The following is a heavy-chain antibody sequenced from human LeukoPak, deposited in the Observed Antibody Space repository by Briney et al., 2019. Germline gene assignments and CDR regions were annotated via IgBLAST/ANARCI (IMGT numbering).Heavy chain of an antibody. D-gene: IGHD3-10*01. CDR1: GFTFNSYY. CDR2: INRDGSDT. Sequence: PGGSLRLSCAAYGFTFNSYYMNWVRQAPGKGLVWVSRINRDGSDTIYADSVKGRFTISRDNAKNTLFLQMNSLRAEDTAVYYCAREDFGVDYWGQGTLVTVSS. CDR3: AREDFGVDY. V-gene: IGHV3-74*01. J-gene: IGHJ4*02.